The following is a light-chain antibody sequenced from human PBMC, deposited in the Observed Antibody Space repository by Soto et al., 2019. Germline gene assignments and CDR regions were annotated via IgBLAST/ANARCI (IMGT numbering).Light chain of an antibody. J-gene: IGKJ4*01. V-gene: IGKV1-5*03. Sequence: DIQMTQSPSTLSASVGDRVTITCRAGQNINGWLAWYQQRPGKAPNLLIHTASILEVGVPSRFSGSASGTEFTLTISSLQPDDFAFYFCLQYNVYPLSFGGGTKLDIK. CDR1: QNINGW. CDR3: LQYNVYPLS. CDR2: TAS.